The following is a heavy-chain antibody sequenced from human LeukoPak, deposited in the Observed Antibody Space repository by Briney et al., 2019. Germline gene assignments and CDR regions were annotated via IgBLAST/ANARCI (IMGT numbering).Heavy chain of an antibody. V-gene: IGHV3-21*03. D-gene: IGHD1-1*01. CDR3: AKVRSGSANWALRIFDN. CDR1: GFTFSSYS. CDR2: ISSSSSYI. J-gene: IGHJ4*02. Sequence: GGSLRLSCAASGFTFSSYSMNWVRQAPGKGLEWVSSISSSSSYIYYADSVKGRFTISRDNSNNMLYVQMNSLRAEDTAVYYCAKVRSGSANWALRIFDNWGQGTLVTVSS.